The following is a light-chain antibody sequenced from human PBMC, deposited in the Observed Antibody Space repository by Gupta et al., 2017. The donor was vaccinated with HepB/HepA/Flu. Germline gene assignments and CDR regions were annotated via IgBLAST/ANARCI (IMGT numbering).Light chain of an antibody. V-gene: IGKV1-39*01. Sequence: DIQMTQSPSSLSASVGDRVTITCRASQSIGKYLNCALKKPGKPPNLLIYTACSLQTGVPSRFSGSGSGTDFNITIIRVQPEDFATYYCQQNSSTPSVGPGTKVDIK. J-gene: IGKJ3*01. CDR2: TAC. CDR1: QSIGKY. CDR3: QQNSSTPS.